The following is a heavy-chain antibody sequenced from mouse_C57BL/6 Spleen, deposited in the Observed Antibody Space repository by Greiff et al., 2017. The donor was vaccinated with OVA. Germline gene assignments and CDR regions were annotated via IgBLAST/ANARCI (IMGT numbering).Heavy chain of an antibody. J-gene: IGHJ4*01. D-gene: IGHD3-1*01. Sequence: QVQLQPGAALVKPGASVTLSCTASGSTFTSYWMQWVKQRPGQGLEWIGEIDPSDSYTNYNQKFKGKATLTVDTSSSTAYMQLSSLTSEDSAVYYCARGTGERYYAMDYWGQGTSVTVSS. CDR2: IDPSDSYT. CDR1: GSTFTSYW. CDR3: ARGTGERYYAMDY. V-gene: IGHV1-50*01.